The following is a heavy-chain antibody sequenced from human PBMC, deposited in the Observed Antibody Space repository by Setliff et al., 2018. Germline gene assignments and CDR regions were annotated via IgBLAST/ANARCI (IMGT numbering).Heavy chain of an antibody. CDR2: IYPGDSET. Sequence: PGESLKISCQGSGNTFARHWIAWVRQAPGKGLEWMAIIYPGDSETGYNPSFQGQVTISADKSINTAYLQWSSLKASDTAIYFCARRTGFAVAGFDYWGRGTLVTVSS. CDR3: ARRTGFAVAGFDY. J-gene: IGHJ4*01. D-gene: IGHD6-19*01. V-gene: IGHV5-51*03. CDR1: GNTFARHW.